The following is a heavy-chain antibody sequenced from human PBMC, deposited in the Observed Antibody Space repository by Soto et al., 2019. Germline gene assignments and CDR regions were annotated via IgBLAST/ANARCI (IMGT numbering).Heavy chain of an antibody. J-gene: IGHJ4*02. V-gene: IGHV1-18*01. Sequence: QVQLVQSGAEVKKPGASVKVSCKASGYTFTKYGFTWVRQAPGQGLEWMGSISGYNGNTNYAQKFQDRVTMTTDTSTSTAYMELSSLRSDDTAVYYCARDLNIVLKGLRYYFDYWGQGTLVTVSS. CDR3: ARDLNIVLKGLRYYFDY. CDR1: GYTFTKYG. D-gene: IGHD2-8*01. CDR2: ISGYNGNT.